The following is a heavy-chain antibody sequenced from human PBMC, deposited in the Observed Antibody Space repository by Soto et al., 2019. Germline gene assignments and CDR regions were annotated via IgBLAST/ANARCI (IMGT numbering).Heavy chain of an antibody. V-gene: IGHV4-59*08. D-gene: IGHD3-10*01. CDR2: IYYSGST. J-gene: IGHJ6*03. CDR3: ARLGRITMVRREPYYYYYMDV. CDR1: GGSISSYY. Sequence: PSETLSLTCTVSGGSISSYYWSWIRQPPGKGLEWIGYIYYSGSTNYNPSLKSRVTISVDTSKNQFSLKLSSVTAADTAVYYCARLGRITMVRREPYYYYYMDVWGKGTTVTVSS.